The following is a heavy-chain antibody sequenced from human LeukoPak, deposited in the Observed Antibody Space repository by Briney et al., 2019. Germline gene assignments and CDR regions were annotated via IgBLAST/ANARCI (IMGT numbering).Heavy chain of an antibody. Sequence: SVKVSCKASGGTFSSYAISWVRQAPGQGLEWMARIIPIFGTANYAQKFQGRVTITTDESTSTAYMELSSLRSEDTAVYYCAREVTVTTLWHYYYYMDVWGKGTTVTVSS. V-gene: IGHV1-69*05. CDR3: AREVTVTTLWHYYYYMDV. D-gene: IGHD4-17*01. CDR2: IIPIFGTA. CDR1: GGTFSSYA. J-gene: IGHJ6*03.